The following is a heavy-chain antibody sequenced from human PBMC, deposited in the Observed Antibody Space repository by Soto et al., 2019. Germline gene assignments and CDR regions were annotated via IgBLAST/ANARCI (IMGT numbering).Heavy chain of an antibody. Sequence: ASVKVSCKASGYPFTTYGSHWVRQAPGQGLEWMGWISVSNGYTNYAQNIQGRVTMTADTSTNVAYRELRSLRSDDTAVYYCATHTDIAVVIAGRFDYWGQGTLVTVSS. CDR1: GYPFTTYG. CDR3: ATHTDIAVVIAGRFDY. J-gene: IGHJ4*02. V-gene: IGHV1-18*01. CDR2: ISVSNGYT. D-gene: IGHD2-15*01.